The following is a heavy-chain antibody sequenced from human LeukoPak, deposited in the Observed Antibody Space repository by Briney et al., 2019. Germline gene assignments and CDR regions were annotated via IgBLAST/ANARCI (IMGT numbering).Heavy chain of an antibody. CDR3: ARPPGDY. CDR2: IKQDGSEK. V-gene: IGHV3-7*01. CDR1: GFTFITYG. D-gene: IGHD1-26*01. Sequence: GGSLRLSCAASGFTFITYGLSWVRQAPGTGLEWVANIKQDGSEKYYVDSVKGRFTISRDNAKNSLFLQMNSLRAEDTAVYYCARPPGDYWGQGTLVTVSS. J-gene: IGHJ4*02.